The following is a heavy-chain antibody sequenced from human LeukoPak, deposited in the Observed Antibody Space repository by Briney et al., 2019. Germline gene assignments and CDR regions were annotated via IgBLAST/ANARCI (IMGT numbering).Heavy chain of an antibody. CDR2: ISSSSSYI. CDR3: ARDGSRGIDWPDFDY. J-gene: IGHJ4*02. Sequence: GGSLRLSCAASGFTFSSYSMNWVRQAPGKGLEWVSSISSSSSYIYYADSVKGRFTISRDNAKNSLYLQMNSLRAEDTAVYYCARDGSRGIDWPDFDYWGQGTLVTVSS. V-gene: IGHV3-21*01. CDR1: GFTFSSYS. D-gene: IGHD3-9*01.